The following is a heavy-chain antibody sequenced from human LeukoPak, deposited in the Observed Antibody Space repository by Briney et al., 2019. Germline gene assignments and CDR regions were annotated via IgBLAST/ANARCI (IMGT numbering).Heavy chain of an antibody. Sequence: SETLSLTCAVYGGSFSGYYWSWIRQPPGKGLEWIGEINHSGSTNCNPSLKSRVTISVDTSKNQFSLKLSSVTAADTAVYYCAKGTSSGWYYFDYWGQGTLVTVSS. CDR3: AKGTSSGWYYFDY. J-gene: IGHJ4*02. CDR2: INHSGST. D-gene: IGHD6-19*01. V-gene: IGHV4-34*01. CDR1: GGSFSGYY.